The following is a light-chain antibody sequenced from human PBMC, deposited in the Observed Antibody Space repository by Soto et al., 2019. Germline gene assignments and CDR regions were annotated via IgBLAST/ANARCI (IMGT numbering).Light chain of an antibody. CDR3: QQYNTYSWT. Sequence: DIQMTQSPSTLSAFVGDRVNITCRASQSISTWLAWYQQKPGKGPTLLIYKASRLESGVPSRFSGSGSGTEFALTISSLQPADFATYYCQQYNTYSWTFGQGTKVDI. CDR2: KAS. V-gene: IGKV1-5*03. CDR1: QSISTW. J-gene: IGKJ1*01.